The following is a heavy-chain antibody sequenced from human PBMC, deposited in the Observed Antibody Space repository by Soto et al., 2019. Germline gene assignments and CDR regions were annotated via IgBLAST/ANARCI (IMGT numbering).Heavy chain of an antibody. J-gene: IGHJ4*02. CDR1: GFTFNNYA. CDR3: ARDLEVGARFDY. CDR2: ISYDGFKK. V-gene: IGHV3-30-3*01. Sequence: QVQLVESGGGVVQPGRSLRLSCAASGFTFNNYAMHWVRQAPGKGLEWVAVISYDGFKKYYADSVKGRFTISRDISKNTLYLQMNSLRAEDTAIYYWARDLEVGARFDYWGQGTLVTVSS.